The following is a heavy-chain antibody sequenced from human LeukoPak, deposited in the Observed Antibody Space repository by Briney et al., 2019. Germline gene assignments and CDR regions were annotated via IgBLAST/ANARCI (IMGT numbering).Heavy chain of an antibody. D-gene: IGHD2/OR15-2a*01. CDR2: IYHSGST. Sequence: SETLSLTCTVSGGSISSGGYYWSWIRQPPGKGLEWIGYIYHSGSTYYNPSLKSRVTISVDRSKNQFSLKLSSVTAADTAVYYCAREGSRTFHFDYWGQGTLVTVSS. CDR1: GGSISSGGYY. CDR3: AREGSRTFHFDY. J-gene: IGHJ4*02. V-gene: IGHV4-30-2*01.